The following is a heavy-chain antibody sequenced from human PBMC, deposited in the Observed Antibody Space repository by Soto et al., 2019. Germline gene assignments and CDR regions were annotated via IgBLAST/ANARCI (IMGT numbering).Heavy chain of an antibody. CDR1: GGSTSSGDYY. CDR2: IYDSGGT. J-gene: IGHJ6*02. V-gene: IGHV4-30-4*01. Sequence: SETLSLTCTVSGGSTSSGDYYWSWIRQPPGKGLEWIGYIYDSGGTYYNASLKSRLTISLDTSKNQFSLQLTSVSAADTAVYYCARGGNYYGLRVWGQGTTVTVSS. CDR3: ARGGNYYGLRV.